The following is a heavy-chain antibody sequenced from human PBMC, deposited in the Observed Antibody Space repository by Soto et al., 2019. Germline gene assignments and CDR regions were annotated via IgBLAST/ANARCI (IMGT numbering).Heavy chain of an antibody. CDR1: GGSISSYY. J-gene: IGHJ4*02. CDR2: IYTSGST. D-gene: IGHD3-22*01. Sequence: PSETLSLTCTVSGGSISSYYWSWIRQPAGKGLEWIGRIYTSGSTNYNPSLKSRVTMSVDTSKNQFSLKLSSVTAADTAVYYCARSGYYYDSSGYATHDYWGQGTLVTV. CDR3: ARSGYYYDSSGYATHDY. V-gene: IGHV4-4*07.